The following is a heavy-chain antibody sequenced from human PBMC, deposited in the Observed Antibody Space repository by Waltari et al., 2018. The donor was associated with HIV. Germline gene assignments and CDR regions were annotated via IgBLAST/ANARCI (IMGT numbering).Heavy chain of an antibody. D-gene: IGHD6-19*01. V-gene: IGHV3-23*01. CDR2: ISGSSTST. Sequence: EVQLLESGGGLVQPGLSLRLSCAASGFTFSNYAMSWVRQAPGRGVEWVSSISGSSTSTYYADSVKGRFTISRDNSRNTLYLQMNSLRAEDTAVYYCAKDLAVASEDYWGQGTLVTVSS. J-gene: IGHJ4*02. CDR1: GFTFSNYA. CDR3: AKDLAVASEDY.